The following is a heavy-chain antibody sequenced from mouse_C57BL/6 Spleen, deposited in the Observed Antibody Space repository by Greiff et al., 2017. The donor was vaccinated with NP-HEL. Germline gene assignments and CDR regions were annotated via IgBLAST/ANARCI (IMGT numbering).Heavy chain of an antibody. CDR2: INPSTGGT. V-gene: IGHV1-42*01. D-gene: IGHD1-1*01. Sequence: VQLKESGPELVKPGASVKISCKASGYSFTGYYMNWVKQSPEKSLEWIGEINPSTGGTTYNQKFKAKATLTVDKSSSTAYMQLKSLTSEDSAVYYCARGGSSYRFAYWGQGTLVTVSA. J-gene: IGHJ3*01. CDR1: GYSFTGYY. CDR3: ARGGSSYRFAY.